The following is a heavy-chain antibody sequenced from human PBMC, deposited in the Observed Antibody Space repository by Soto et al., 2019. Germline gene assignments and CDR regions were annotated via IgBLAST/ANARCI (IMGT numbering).Heavy chain of an antibody. CDR2: ISWNSGSI. D-gene: IGHD2-15*01. CDR3: AKVGGGGWHLDY. CDR1: GFTFDDYA. J-gene: IGHJ4*02. V-gene: IGHV3-9*01. Sequence: PGGSMRLCCAASGFTFDDYAMHWVRQAPGKGLEWVSGISWNSGSIGYADSVKGRFTISRDNAKNSLYLQMNSLRAEDTALYYCAKVGGGGWHLDYWGQGTLVTVSS.